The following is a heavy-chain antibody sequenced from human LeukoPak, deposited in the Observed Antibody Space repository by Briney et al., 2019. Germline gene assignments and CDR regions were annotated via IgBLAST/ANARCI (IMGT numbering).Heavy chain of an antibody. CDR2: VDPEDGET. J-gene: IGHJ3*02. D-gene: IGHD2-15*01. V-gene: IGHV1-69-2*01. Sequence: ASVKVSCKASGYTFTGYYMHWVQQAPGKGLEWMGLVDPEDGETIYAEKFQGRVTITADTSTDTAYMELSSLRSEDTAVYYCATVNCSGGSCQDNDAFDIWGQGTMVTVSS. CDR3: ATVNCSGGSCQDNDAFDI. CDR1: GYTFTGYY.